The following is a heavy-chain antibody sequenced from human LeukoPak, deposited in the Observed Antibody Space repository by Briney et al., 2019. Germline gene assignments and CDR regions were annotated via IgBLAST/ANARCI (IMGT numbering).Heavy chain of an antibody. Sequence: GGSLRLSCAASGFTFSSYSMNWVRQAPGKGLEWVSSISSSSSYIYYADSVKGRFTISRDNAKNSLYLQMNSLRAEDTAVYYCARDGCGGDCHLEWGQGTLVTVSS. J-gene: IGHJ4*02. CDR3: ARDGCGGDCHLE. D-gene: IGHD2-21*02. V-gene: IGHV3-21*01. CDR2: ISSSSSYI. CDR1: GFTFSSYS.